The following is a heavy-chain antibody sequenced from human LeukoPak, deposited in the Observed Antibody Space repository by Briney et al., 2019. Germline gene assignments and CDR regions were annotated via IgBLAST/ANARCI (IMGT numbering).Heavy chain of an antibody. J-gene: IGHJ4*02. CDR3: ARVMSDDIAGYFDY. CDR2: ISSSGSTI. D-gene: IGHD2-15*01. Sequence: GGSLRLSCAASGFTFSSYEMNWVGQAQGKGLEGVSYISSSGSTIYYADSVKGRFTISRDNAKNSLYLQMNSLRAEDTAVYYCARVMSDDIAGYFDYWGQGTLVTVSS. CDR1: GFTFSSYE. V-gene: IGHV3-48*03.